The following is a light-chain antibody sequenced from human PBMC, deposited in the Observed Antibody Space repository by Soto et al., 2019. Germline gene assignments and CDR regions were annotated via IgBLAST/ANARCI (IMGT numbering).Light chain of an antibody. CDR3: LQAKSFPLT. Sequence: DSQMTQSPSSVSASVGDRVTVTCRASQDISSWLAWYQQKPGKAPNLLIYGASSLQSGVPSRFSGSGSGTDFTLTISSLQPEDFAAYYCLQAKSFPLTFGGGTKVEIK. CDR2: GAS. V-gene: IGKV1-12*01. J-gene: IGKJ4*01. CDR1: QDISSW.